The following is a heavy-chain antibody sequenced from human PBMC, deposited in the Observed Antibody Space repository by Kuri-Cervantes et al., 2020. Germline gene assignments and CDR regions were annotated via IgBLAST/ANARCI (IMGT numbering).Heavy chain of an antibody. V-gene: IGHV3-53*01. D-gene: IGHD6-13*01. Sequence: GESLKISCAASGFTVSSNYMSWVRQAPGKGLEWVSVIYSGGSTYYADSVKGRFTISRDNSKNTLYLQMKSLKTEDTAVYYCTTAGSSWHYWGQGTLVTVSS. CDR3: TTAGSSWHY. J-gene: IGHJ4*02. CDR1: GFTVSSNY. CDR2: IYSGGST.